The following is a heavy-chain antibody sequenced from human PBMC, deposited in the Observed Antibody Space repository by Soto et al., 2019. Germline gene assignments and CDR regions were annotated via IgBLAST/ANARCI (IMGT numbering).Heavy chain of an antibody. D-gene: IGHD1-1*01. CDR1: GGSISSGGYS. CDR2: IYHSGST. CDR3: ARDQLEGNWFDP. J-gene: IGHJ5*02. Sequence: QLQLQESGSGLVRPSQTLSLTCAVSGGSISSGGYSWNWIRQPPGKGLEWIGDIYHSGSTLYNPSLKSRVTISVDKSKNHFSLKLSSVTAADTAVYYCARDQLEGNWFDPWGQGTLVTVSS. V-gene: IGHV4-30-2*01.